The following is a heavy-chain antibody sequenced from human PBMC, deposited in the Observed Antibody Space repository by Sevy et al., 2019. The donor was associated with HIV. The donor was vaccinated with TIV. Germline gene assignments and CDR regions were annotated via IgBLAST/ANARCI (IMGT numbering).Heavy chain of an antibody. D-gene: IGHD3-22*01. Sequence: ASVKVSCKVSGYTLTELSMHWVRQVPGKGLEWMGSFDPEDDETIYAQKFEGRVTMTEDTSTDTAYMEVSSPRSEDTAVYYCATTKDYYENSGDPFDYWGQGTLVTVSS. CDR2: FDPEDDET. CDR3: ATTKDYYENSGDPFDY. CDR1: GYTLTELS. J-gene: IGHJ4*02. V-gene: IGHV1-24*01.